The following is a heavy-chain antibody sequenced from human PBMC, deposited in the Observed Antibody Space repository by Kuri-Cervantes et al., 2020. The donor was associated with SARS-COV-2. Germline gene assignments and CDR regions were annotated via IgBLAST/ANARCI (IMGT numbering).Heavy chain of an antibody. J-gene: IGHJ6*02. CDR3: ARGLGIQGCYYGMDV. CDR2: IYTSGGT. D-gene: IGHD3-9*01. V-gene: IGHV4-61*09. Sequence: LRLSCSVSGGSISSGSYYCTWIRQPAGKGLEWIGHIYTSGGTNYNPSLKSRVTISVDTSKNQFSLKLSSVTAADTAVYYCARGLGIQGCYYGMDVWGQGTTVTVSS. CDR1: GGSISSGSYY.